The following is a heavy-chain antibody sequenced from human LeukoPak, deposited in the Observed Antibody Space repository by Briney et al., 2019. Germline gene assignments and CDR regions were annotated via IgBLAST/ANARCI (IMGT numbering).Heavy chain of an antibody. CDR2: IYYSGST. J-gene: IGHJ4*02. Sequence: PSQTLSLTCTVSGGSISSGDYYWSWIRQPPGKGLEWIGYIYYSGSTNYNPSLKSRVTISVDTSKNQFSLKLSSVTAADTAVYYCARMVRGVPHLDYWGQGTLVTVSS. V-gene: IGHV4-61*08. D-gene: IGHD3-10*01. CDR3: ARMVRGVPHLDY. CDR1: GGSISSGDYY.